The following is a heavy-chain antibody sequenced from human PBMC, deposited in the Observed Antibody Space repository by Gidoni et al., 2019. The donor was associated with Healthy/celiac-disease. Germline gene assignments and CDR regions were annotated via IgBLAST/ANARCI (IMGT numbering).Heavy chain of an antibody. CDR1: GYSISSGYY. Sequence: QVQLQESGPGLVKPSETLSLTCAVSGYSISSGYYWGWIRQPPGKGLEWIGSIYHSGSTYYNPSLKSRVTISVDTSKNQFSLKLSSVTAADTAVYYCARDPTPPGVPFDYWGQGTLVTVSS. CDR2: IYHSGST. V-gene: IGHV4-38-2*02. CDR3: ARDPTPPGVPFDY. J-gene: IGHJ4*02. D-gene: IGHD2-8*01.